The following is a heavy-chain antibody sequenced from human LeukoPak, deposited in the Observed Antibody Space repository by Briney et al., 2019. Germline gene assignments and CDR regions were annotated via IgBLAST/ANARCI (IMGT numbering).Heavy chain of an antibody. Sequence: GGSLRLPCAASGFTFSSYAMNWARQAPGKGLEWVSYISSSASTIYYADSVKGRFTISRDNAKNSLYLQMNSLRAEDTAVYYCAREQSGTYGTFDYWGQGTLVTVSS. CDR2: ISSSASTI. V-gene: IGHV3-48*03. J-gene: IGHJ4*02. CDR1: GFTFSSYA. D-gene: IGHD1-26*01. CDR3: AREQSGTYGTFDY.